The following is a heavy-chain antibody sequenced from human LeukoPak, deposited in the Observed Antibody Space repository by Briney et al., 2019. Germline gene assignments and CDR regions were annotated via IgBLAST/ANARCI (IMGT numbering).Heavy chain of an antibody. V-gene: IGHV4-61*01. Sequence: SETLSLTCTVSGCSVSSGSYDWSWIRQPPGKGLECIGYIYYSGSTNYNPSPQSRVTISVDTSKNQFSLKLSSVTAADTAVYSCASVNYGSGSYYIDYWGQGTLVTVSS. J-gene: IGHJ4*02. CDR1: GCSVSSGSYD. D-gene: IGHD3-10*01. CDR3: ASVNYGSGSYYIDY. CDR2: IYYSGST.